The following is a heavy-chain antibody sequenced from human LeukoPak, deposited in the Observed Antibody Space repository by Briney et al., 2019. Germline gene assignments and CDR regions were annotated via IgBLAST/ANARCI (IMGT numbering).Heavy chain of an antibody. J-gene: IGHJ4*02. Sequence: GGSLRLSCAASGFTFSSYVMSWVRQAPGKGLEWVSSISNSGGSTYYADSVKGRFTISRDNSKNTLYLQMNSLRAEDTAVYYCARGRSGGYFDYWGQGTLVTVSS. CDR3: ARGRSGGYFDY. CDR2: ISNSGGST. V-gene: IGHV3-23*01. D-gene: IGHD2-15*01. CDR1: GFTFSSYV.